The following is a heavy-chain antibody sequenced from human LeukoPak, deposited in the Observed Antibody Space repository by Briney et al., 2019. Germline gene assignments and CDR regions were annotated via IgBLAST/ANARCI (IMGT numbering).Heavy chain of an antibody. CDR2: SDPEDGET. CDR3: ATDTRRVVGATTQEVFDY. V-gene: IGHV1-24*01. Sequence: ASVKVSCKVSGYTLTELSMHWVRQAPGKGLEWMGGSDPEDGETIYAQKFQGRVTMTEDTSTDTAYMELSSLRSEDTAVYYCATDTRRVVGATTQEVFDYWGQGTLVTVSS. CDR1: GYTLTELS. J-gene: IGHJ4*02. D-gene: IGHD1-26*01.